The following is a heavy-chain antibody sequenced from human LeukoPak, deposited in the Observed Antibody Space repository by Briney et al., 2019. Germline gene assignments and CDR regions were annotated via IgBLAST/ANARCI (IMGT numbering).Heavy chain of an antibody. V-gene: IGHV1-69*13. D-gene: IGHD3/OR15-3a*01. CDR1: GGTFSSYA. CDR2: IIPIFGTA. Sequence: ASVEVSCKASGGTFSSYAISWVRQAPGQGLEWMGGIIPIFGTANYAQKFQGRVTITADESTSTAYMELSSLRSEDTAVYYCARDLDYPNVNDCWGQGTLVTVSS. J-gene: IGHJ4*02. CDR3: ARDLDYPNVNDC.